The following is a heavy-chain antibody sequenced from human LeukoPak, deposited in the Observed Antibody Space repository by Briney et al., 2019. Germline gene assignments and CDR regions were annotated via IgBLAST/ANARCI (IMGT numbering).Heavy chain of an antibody. CDR2: IYYSGST. J-gene: IGHJ3*02. D-gene: IGHD3-22*01. CDR1: GVSISSGGYY. V-gene: IGHV4-31*03. CDR3: ARVPGDSSGYYYDGAFDI. Sequence: PSETLSLTCTVSGVSISSGGYYWSWIRQHPGKGLEWIGYIYYSGSTYYNPSLKSRVTISVDTSKNQFSLKLSSVTAADTAVYYCARVPGDSSGYYYDGAFDIWGQGTMVTVSS.